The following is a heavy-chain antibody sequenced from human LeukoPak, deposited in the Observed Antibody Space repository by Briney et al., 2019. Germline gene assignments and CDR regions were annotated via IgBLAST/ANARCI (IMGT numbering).Heavy chain of an antibody. CDR3: ARVPMGATVRFDY. CDR1: GYSISSGYY. J-gene: IGHJ4*02. V-gene: IGHV4-38-2*02. D-gene: IGHD1-26*01. CDR2: IYRSGST. Sequence: PSETLSLTCTVSGYSISSGYYWVWIRQPPGKGLEWIGSIYRSGSTNYNPSLKSRVTISVDTSQNQFSLKVNSVTAADTAVYYCARVPMGATVRFDYWGQGTLVTVSS.